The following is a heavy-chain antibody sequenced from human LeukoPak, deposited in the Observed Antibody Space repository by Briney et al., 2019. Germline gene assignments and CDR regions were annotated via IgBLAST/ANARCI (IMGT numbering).Heavy chain of an antibody. D-gene: IGHD3-3*01. CDR2: ISSSGSTI. Sequence: GGSLRLSCAASGFTFSSYEMNSVRQAPGKGLEWVSYISSSGSTIYHADSVEGRFTISRDNAKNSLYLQMNSLRAEDTAAYYCTRGGITIFGVVSGAFDIWGQGTMVTVSS. CDR3: TRGGITIFGVVSGAFDI. V-gene: IGHV3-48*03. J-gene: IGHJ3*02. CDR1: GFTFSSYE.